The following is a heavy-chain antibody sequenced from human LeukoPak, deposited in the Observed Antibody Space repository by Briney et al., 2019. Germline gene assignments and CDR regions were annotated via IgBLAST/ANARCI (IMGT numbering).Heavy chain of an antibody. D-gene: IGHD3-22*01. J-gene: IGHJ4*02. CDR1: GYTFTGYY. CDR3: ASYDSSGYYQDY. Sequence: ASVKVSCKASGYTFTGYYMHWVRQAPGQGLEWMGIINPSGGSTSYAQKFQGRVTMTRDTSTSTVYMELSSLRSEDTAVYYCASYDSSGYYQDYWGQGTLVTVSS. CDR2: INPSGGST. V-gene: IGHV1-46*01.